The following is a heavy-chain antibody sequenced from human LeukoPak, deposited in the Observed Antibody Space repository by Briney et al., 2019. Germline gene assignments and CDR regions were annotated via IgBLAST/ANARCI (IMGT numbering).Heavy chain of an antibody. J-gene: IGHJ4*02. D-gene: IGHD3-16*01. V-gene: IGHV4-61*02. CDR1: GASISSGAYY. CDR3: TREGYDNGDY. Sequence: SETLSLTCTVSGASISSGAYYWSWVRQPAGKGLEWIGRIYTSGSTNYNPSLKSRVTISLDTSQNQLSFRLTSVTAADTGMYYCTREGYDNGDYWGQGALVTVSS. CDR2: IYTSGST.